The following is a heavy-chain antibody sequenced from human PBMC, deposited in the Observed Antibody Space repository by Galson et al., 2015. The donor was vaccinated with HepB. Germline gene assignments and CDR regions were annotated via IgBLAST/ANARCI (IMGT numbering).Heavy chain of an antibody. Sequence: SLRLSCAASGFTFSSYAMSWVRQAPGKGLEWVSAISGSGGSTYYADSVKGRFTISRDNSKNTLYLQMNSLRAEDTAVYYCAKDYRWYYDSSGYPDYWGQGTLVTVSS. CDR1: GFTFSSYA. CDR2: ISGSGGST. CDR3: AKDYRWYYDSSGYPDY. D-gene: IGHD3-22*01. V-gene: IGHV3-23*01. J-gene: IGHJ4*02.